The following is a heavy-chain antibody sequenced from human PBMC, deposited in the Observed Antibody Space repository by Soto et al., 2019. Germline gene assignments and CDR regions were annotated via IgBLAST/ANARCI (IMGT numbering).Heavy chain of an antibody. Sequence: PGGSLRLSCTASGFTFSMYWMHWVRQVPGKGPEWVSRISEDGSRADYADSVKGRFTISRDNAKNPLYLEMHVLRADDTAVYYCTRGPRPSSVGTGAFWGQGTPVTVSS. J-gene: IGHJ4*02. V-gene: IGHV3-74*01. CDR1: GFTFSMYW. CDR3: TRGPRPSSVGTGAF. D-gene: IGHD3-10*01. CDR2: ISEDGSRA.